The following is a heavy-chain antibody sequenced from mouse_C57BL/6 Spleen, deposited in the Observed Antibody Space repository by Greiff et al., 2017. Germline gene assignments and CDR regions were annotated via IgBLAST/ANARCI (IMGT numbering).Heavy chain of an antibody. D-gene: IGHD4-1*01. CDR2: IWSGGST. CDR3: ARTSLGRDYYAMDY. Sequence: VKLVESGPGLVQPSQSLSITCTVSGFSLTSYGVHWVRQSPGKGLEWLGVIWSGGSTDYNAAFISRLSISKDNSKSQVFFKMNSLQADDTAIYYCARTSLGRDYYAMDYWGQGTSVTVSS. J-gene: IGHJ4*01. CDR1: GFSLTSYG. V-gene: IGHV2-2*01.